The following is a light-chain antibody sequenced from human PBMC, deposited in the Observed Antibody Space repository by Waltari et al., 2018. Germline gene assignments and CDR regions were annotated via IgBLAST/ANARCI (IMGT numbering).Light chain of an antibody. CDR3: SSYAGSNSHV. J-gene: IGLJ1*01. V-gene: IGLV2-8*01. CDR1: SSDVGGYNY. CDR2: EVS. Sequence: QSALTQPPSASGSPGQSVTMSCTGTSSDVGGYNYVSWYQQHPGTVPKLIIYEVSERPSGVPHRFSGSKSGNTVSLTVSGLQAEDEADYYCSSYAGSNSHVFGTGTRVTVL.